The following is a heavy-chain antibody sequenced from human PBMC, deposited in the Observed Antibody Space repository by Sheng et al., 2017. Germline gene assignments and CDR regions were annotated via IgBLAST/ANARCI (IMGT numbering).Heavy chain of an antibody. V-gene: IGHV1-69*02. CDR2: IIPILGIA. CDR3: ARGASVVGDYYYYYMDV. CDR1: GGTFSSYT. Sequence: QVQLVQSGAEVKKPGSSVKVSCKASGGTFSSYTISWVRQAPGQGLEWMGRIIPILGIANYAQKFQGRVTITADKSTSTAYMELSSLRSEDTAVYYCARGASVVGDYYYYYMDVWGKGTTVTVSS. J-gene: IGHJ6*03. D-gene: IGHD2-15*01.